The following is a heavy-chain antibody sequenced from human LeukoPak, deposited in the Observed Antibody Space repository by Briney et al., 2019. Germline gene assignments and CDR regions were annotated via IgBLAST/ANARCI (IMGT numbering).Heavy chain of an antibody. CDR2: ISYDGSNK. CDR1: GFTFSSYA. V-gene: IGHV3-30-3*01. Sequence: GGSLRLSCAASGFTFSSYAMHWVRQAPGKGLEWVAVISYDGSNKYYADSVKGRFTISRDNSKNTLYLQMNSLRAEDTAVYYCAKDGHPYYYDSSGQRRNYFDYWGQGTLVTVSS. CDR3: AKDGHPYYYDSSGQRRNYFDY. D-gene: IGHD3-22*01. J-gene: IGHJ4*02.